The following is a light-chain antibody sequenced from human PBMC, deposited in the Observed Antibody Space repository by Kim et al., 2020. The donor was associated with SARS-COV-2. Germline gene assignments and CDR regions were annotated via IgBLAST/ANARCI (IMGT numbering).Light chain of an antibody. V-gene: IGLV3-19*01. CDR3: HSRDRSGNYLV. CDR2: GNN. CDR1: SLGNNY. J-gene: IGLJ2*01. Sequence: SSELTQDPSVSVDLGQSVRITCQGDSLGNNYASWYQQKPGQAPVLVTYGNNNRPSGIPDRFSGSSSGTTASLTITGAQAEDEAEYYCHSRDRSGNYLVFGAGTQLTVL.